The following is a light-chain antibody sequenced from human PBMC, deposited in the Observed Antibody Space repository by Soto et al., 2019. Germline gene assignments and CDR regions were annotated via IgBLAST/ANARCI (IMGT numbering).Light chain of an antibody. CDR3: QQSYSTPRT. CDR2: AAS. Sequence: DIQMTQSPSSLSASVGDRVTITCRASQSISSYLNWYKQKPGKAPKLLIYAASSLQSGVPSRFSGSRSGTDFTLTISSLQPEDFATYYCQQSYSTPRTFGQGTKVDIK. V-gene: IGKV1-39*01. J-gene: IGKJ1*01. CDR1: QSISSY.